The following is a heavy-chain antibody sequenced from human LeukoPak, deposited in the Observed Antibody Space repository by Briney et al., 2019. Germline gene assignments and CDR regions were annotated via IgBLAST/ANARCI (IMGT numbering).Heavy chain of an antibody. Sequence: GGSLRLSCVESGLRFTSYWMTWVRQAPGKGLEWVANINQDGGKKYYVDSVRGRFAISRDNAENSVYLQMNSLRAGDTALYYCARGGAPDNWGQGTLVTVSS. CDR1: GLRFTSYW. V-gene: IGHV3-7*01. D-gene: IGHD1-26*01. CDR2: INQDGGKK. J-gene: IGHJ4*02. CDR3: ARGGAPDN.